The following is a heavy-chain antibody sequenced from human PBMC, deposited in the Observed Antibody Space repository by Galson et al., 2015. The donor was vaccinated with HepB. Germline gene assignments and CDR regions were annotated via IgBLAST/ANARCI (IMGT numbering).Heavy chain of an antibody. Sequence: SLRLSCAGSGCPFVNYAMSWFRQAPGKGLEWLGYIKSKTFGGTTQYAASVRGRFTISRDDSASLAYLQMNNLRIEDTAMYYCTLGGAAAYWGQGSLVTVSS. J-gene: IGHJ4*02. CDR3: TLGGAAAY. V-gene: IGHV3-49*03. CDR2: IKSKTFGGTT. CDR1: GCPFVNYA. D-gene: IGHD2-15*01.